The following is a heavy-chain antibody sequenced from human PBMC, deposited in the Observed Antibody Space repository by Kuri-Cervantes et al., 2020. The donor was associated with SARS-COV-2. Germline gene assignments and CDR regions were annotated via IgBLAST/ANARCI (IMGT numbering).Heavy chain of an antibody. CDR1: GDSISNDHW. CDR2: IYHGGST. CDR3: ARDRKVPANRDAFDI. D-gene: IGHD2-2*01. V-gene: IGHV4-4*02. J-gene: IGHJ3*02. Sequence: SCAVSGDSISNDHWWSWVRQPPGKGLEWIGEIYHGGSTNYNPSLKSRVTISIDKSKKQFSLNLRSVTAADTAVYYCARDRKVPANRDAFDIWGPGTMVTVSS.